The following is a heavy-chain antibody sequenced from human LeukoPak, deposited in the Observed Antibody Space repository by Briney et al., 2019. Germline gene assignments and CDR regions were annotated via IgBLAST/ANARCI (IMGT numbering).Heavy chain of an antibody. J-gene: IGHJ4*02. CDR3: AKDPPPFHSGD. CDR2: ISGSGGST. D-gene: IGHD3-10*01. V-gene: IGHV3-23*01. CDR1: GFTVSSNY. Sequence: PGGSLRLSCAAPGFTVSSNYMSWVRQAPGKGLEWVSAISGSGGSTYYADSVKGRFTISRDNSKNTLYLQMNSLRAEDTAVYYCAKDPPPFHSGDWGQGTLVTVSS.